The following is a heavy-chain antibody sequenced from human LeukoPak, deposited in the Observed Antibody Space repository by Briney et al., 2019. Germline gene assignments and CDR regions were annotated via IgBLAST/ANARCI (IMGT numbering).Heavy chain of an antibody. CDR3: ARGYSQWLVVSPYYMDV. CDR2: INHSGST. J-gene: IGHJ6*03. CDR1: GVSFSGYY. Sequence: SETLSLTCAVYGVSFSGYYWSWIRQPPGKGLEWIGEINHSGSTNYNPSLKSRVTISVDTSKNQFSLKLSSVTAADTAVYYCARGYSQWLVVSPYYMDVWGKGTTVTVSS. V-gene: IGHV4-34*01. D-gene: IGHD6-19*01.